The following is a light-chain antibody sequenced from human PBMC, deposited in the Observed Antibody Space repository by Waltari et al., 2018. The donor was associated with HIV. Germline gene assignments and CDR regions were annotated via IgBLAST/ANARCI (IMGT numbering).Light chain of an antibody. J-gene: IGLJ1*01. Sequence: QSALTQPPSASGSPGQSVTISCTGTSSDLGAYNYVSWYQQHPDKAPKLMIYDVSKRPSGVPARFSGSKAGNTASLTVSGLQTEDEADYDCSSYAGSNNPYVFGTGTKVTVL. CDR2: DVS. V-gene: IGLV2-8*01. CDR3: SSYAGSNNPYV. CDR1: SSDLGAYNY.